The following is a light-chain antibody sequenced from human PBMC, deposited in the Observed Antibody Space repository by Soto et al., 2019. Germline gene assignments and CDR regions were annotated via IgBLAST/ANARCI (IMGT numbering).Light chain of an antibody. CDR3: QQLNSYPPT. Sequence: IQLTQSPSSLSASVGDRVTVTCRASQGIGTYLVWYQQKSGKAPTVLIYASSTLQTGVPSRFSGSGSGTEFTLTISSLQPGDFATYYCQQLNSYPPTFGQGTRLEIK. J-gene: IGKJ5*01. V-gene: IGKV1-9*01. CDR2: ASS. CDR1: QGIGTY.